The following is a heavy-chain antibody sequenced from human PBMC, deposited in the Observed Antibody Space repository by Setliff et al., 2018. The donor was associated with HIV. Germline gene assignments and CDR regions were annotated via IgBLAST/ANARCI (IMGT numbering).Heavy chain of an antibody. CDR2: VSYSGST. CDR3: ARHGHFYDSSSSDAFDI. Sequence: PSETLSLTCNVSGGSISTYYWSWIRQPPGKGLEWLGYVSYSGSTNFNPSLESRLAMSVDMSKNHFSLKLRSVTAADTAVYYGARHGHFYDSSSSDAFDIWGHGTMVTVSS. V-gene: IGHV4-59*08. D-gene: IGHD3-22*01. J-gene: IGHJ3*02. CDR1: GGSISTYY.